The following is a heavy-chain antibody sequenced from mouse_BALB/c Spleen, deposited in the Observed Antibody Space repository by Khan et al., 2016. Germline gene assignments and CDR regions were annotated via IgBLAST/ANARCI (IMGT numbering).Heavy chain of an antibody. Sequence: QLQASGAELVRPGSSVKISCKASGYAFSSYWMNWVKQRPGQGLEWIGQIYPGDGDTNYNGKFKGKATLTADKSSSTAYMQLSSLTSEDSAVYFCAREGYGYDTFAYWGQGTLVTVSA. D-gene: IGHD2-2*01. CDR1: GYAFSSYW. CDR3: AREGYGYDTFAY. V-gene: IGHV1-80*01. CDR2: IYPGDGDT. J-gene: IGHJ3*01.